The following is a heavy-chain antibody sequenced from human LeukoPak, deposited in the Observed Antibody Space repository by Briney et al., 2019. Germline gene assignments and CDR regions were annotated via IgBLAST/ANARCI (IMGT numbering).Heavy chain of an antibody. D-gene: IGHD6-19*01. Sequence: PGGSLRLSCAASGFTFSSYAMHWVRQAPGKGLEWVAVISYDGSNKYYADSVKGRFTISRDNSKNTLYLQMNSLRAEDTAVYYCARVSGEPWTYYYYYMDVWGKGTTVTVSS. CDR2: ISYDGSNK. CDR1: GFTFSSYA. J-gene: IGHJ6*03. V-gene: IGHV3-30*04. CDR3: ARVSGEPWTYYYYYMDV.